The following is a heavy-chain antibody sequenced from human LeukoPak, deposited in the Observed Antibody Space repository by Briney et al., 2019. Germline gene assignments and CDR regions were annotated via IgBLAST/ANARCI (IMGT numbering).Heavy chain of an antibody. Sequence: SETLSLTCTVSGGSISSSSYYWGWIRQPPGKGLEWIGSIYYSGSTYYNPSLKSRVTIFVDTSKNQFSLKLSSVTAADTAVYYCARVAYNISRGAFDLWGQGTVVTVSS. D-gene: IGHD1-14*01. CDR3: ARVAYNISRGAFDL. CDR2: IYYSGST. J-gene: IGHJ3*01. V-gene: IGHV4-39*01. CDR1: GGSISSSSYY.